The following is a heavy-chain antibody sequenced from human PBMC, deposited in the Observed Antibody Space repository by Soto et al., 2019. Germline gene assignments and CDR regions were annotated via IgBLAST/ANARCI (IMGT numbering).Heavy chain of an antibody. D-gene: IGHD4-17*01. CDR2: IYDGGST. J-gene: IGHJ5*02. CDR1: GFPVSTNY. CDR3: ARGDGDYGRRLDP. V-gene: IGHV3-66*01. Sequence: EVQLVESGGGLVQPGGSLRLSCAASGFPVSTNYVSWVRQAPGKGLEWGSIIYDGGSTYYADSVKGRFTITRDNFKNMLYLQMNSLRAEDTAVYYCARGDGDYGRRLDPWGQGTQVTVSS.